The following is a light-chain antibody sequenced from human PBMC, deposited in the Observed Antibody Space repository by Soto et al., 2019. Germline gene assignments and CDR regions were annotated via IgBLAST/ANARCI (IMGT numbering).Light chain of an antibody. Sequence: DIQMSQSPSTLSASVGDTVTVACRASQSVSGWLAWYQQKPGKAPKLLVYDASTLESGVPSRFSGSGSGTEFTLTINSLQPDDFATYYCQQYNHYWTFGQGTKVDI. J-gene: IGKJ1*01. V-gene: IGKV1-5*01. CDR2: DAS. CDR1: QSVSGW. CDR3: QQYNHYWT.